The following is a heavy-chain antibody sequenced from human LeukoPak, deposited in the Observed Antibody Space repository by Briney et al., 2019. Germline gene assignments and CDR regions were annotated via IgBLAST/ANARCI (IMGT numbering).Heavy chain of an antibody. CDR3: ARGRGRLRVPAAILGFDY. D-gene: IGHD2-2*02. CDR1: GGSFSGYY. CDR2: INHSGST. Sequence: SETLSLTCAVYGGSFSGYYWSWIRQPPGKGLEWIGEINHSGSTNYNPSLKSRVTISVDTSKNQFSLKLSSVTAADTAVYYCARGRGRLRVPAAILGFDYWGQGTLVTVSS. J-gene: IGHJ4*02. V-gene: IGHV4-34*01.